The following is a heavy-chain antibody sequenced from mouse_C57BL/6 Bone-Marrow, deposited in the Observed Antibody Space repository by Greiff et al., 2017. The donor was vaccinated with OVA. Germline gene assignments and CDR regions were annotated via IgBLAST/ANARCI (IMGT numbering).Heavy chain of an antibody. Sequence: EVMLVESGGDLVKPGGSLKLSCAASGFTFSSYGMSWVRQTPDKRLEWVATISSGGSYTYYPDSVKGRFTISRDNAKNTLYLQMSSLKAEDTAMYYCASIYGYDGYWGQGTTLTVSS. V-gene: IGHV5-6*01. CDR2: ISSGGSYT. CDR3: ASIYGYDGY. D-gene: IGHD2-2*01. CDR1: GFTFSSYG. J-gene: IGHJ2*01.